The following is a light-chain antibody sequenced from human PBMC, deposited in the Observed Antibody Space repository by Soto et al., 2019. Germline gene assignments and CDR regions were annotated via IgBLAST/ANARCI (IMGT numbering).Light chain of an antibody. V-gene: IGKV3-20*01. J-gene: IGKJ3*01. CDR1: QSVSSNY. Sequence: EIVVTQSPGTLSLSPGERATLSCRASQSVSSNYLAWYQQKPGQAPRLLIYGASGRASDIPDRFSGSGCGTDFTLIISRLEPEDFAMYYCQQYGSTPLTFGPGTKVDVK. CDR3: QQYGSTPLT. CDR2: GAS.